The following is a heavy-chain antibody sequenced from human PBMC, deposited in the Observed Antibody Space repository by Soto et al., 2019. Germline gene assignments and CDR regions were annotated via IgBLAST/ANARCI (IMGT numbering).Heavy chain of an antibody. V-gene: IGHV4-30-4*01. Sequence: SETLSLTCTVSGDSISSGYFWSWIRQSPGKGLEWIGHTYNSGTTYNNPSLRSRGTISIDTSRNQFSLRLTSVTAADTAVYYCARGPSADKIDYWGQGTLVTVSS. CDR2: TYNSGTT. CDR3: ARGPSADKIDY. CDR1: GDSISSGYF. D-gene: IGHD3-3*01. J-gene: IGHJ4*02.